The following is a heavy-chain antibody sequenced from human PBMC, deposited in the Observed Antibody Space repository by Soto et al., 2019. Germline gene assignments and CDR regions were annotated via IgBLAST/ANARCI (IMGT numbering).Heavy chain of an antibody. CDR3: TTDRGVATMGLTYYFDP. CDR1: GFTFSNAW. V-gene: IGHV3-15*07. Sequence: PGGSLRLSCAASGFTFSNAWMNWVRQAPGKGLEWVGRIKSKTDGGTTDYAAPVKGRFTISRDDSKNTLYLQMNSLKTEDTAVYYCTTDRGVATMGLTYYFDPWGQGTLVTVSS. D-gene: IGHD5-12*01. CDR2: IKSKTDGGTT. J-gene: IGHJ4*02.